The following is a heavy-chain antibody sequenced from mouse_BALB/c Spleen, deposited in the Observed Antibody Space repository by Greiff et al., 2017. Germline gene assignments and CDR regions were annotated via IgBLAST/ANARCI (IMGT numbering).Heavy chain of an antibody. CDR3: ARWDGFIYAMDY. V-gene: IGHV3-8*02. CDR1: GDSITSGY. J-gene: IGHJ4*01. D-gene: IGHD1-1*01. CDR2: ISYSGST. Sequence: EMQLQESGPSLVKPSQTLSLTCSVTGDSITSGYWNWIRKFPGNKLEYMGYISYSGSTYYNPSLKSRISITRDTSKNQYYLQLNSVTTEDTATYYCARWDGFIYAMDYWGQGTSVTVSS.